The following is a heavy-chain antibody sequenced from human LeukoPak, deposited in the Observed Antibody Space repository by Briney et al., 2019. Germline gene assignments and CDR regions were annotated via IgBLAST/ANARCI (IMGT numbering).Heavy chain of an antibody. V-gene: IGHV4-34*01. D-gene: IGHD4-17*01. CDR3: ARDLFGDLRSDDAFDI. J-gene: IGHJ3*02. CDR2: INHSGST. CDR1: GGSFSGYY. Sequence: KPSETLSLTCAVYGGSFSGYYWSWIRQPPGKGLEWIGEINHSGSTNYNPSLKSRVTMSVDTSKNQFSLKLSSVTAADTAVYYCARDLFGDLRSDDAFDIWGQGTMVTVSS.